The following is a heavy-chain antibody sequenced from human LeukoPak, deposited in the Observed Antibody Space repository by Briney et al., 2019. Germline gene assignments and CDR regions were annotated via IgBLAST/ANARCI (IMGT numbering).Heavy chain of an antibody. CDR1: GFTFSSYS. J-gene: IGHJ4*02. CDR2: ISGSGGST. CDR3: AKAAARFHYFDY. Sequence: PGGSLRLSCAASGFTFSSYSMNWVRQAPGKGLEWVSAISGSGGSTYYADSVKGRFTISRDNSKNTLYLQMNSLRAEDTAVYYCAKAAARFHYFDYWGQGTLVTVSS. D-gene: IGHD6-6*01. V-gene: IGHV3-23*01.